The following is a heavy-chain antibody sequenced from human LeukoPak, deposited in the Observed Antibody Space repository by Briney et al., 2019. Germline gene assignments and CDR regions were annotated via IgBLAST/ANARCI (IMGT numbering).Heavy chain of an antibody. CDR1: GYSISSDYY. J-gene: IGHJ4*02. CDR3: ARGGDFWSGYAVYYFDY. V-gene: IGHV4-38-2*02. CDR2: IFHNGNT. D-gene: IGHD3-3*01. Sequence: SETLSLTYTVSGYSISSDYYWGWIRQPPGKGLEWIGNIFHNGNTYYNPSLKSRVTMSIDTSKKQFSLKLRTATAADTAVYYCARGGDFWSGYAVYYFDYWGQGILVTVSS.